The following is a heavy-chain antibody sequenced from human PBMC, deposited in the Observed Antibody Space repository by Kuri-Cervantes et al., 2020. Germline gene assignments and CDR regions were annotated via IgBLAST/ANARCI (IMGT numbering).Heavy chain of an antibody. V-gene: IGHV3-33*01. CDR3: ARGPRDEFDY. CDR1: GFTFSSYG. Sequence: LSLTCAASGFTFSSYGMHWVRQAPGKGLEWVAVIWYDGSNKYYADSVKGRFTISRDNSKNTLYLQMNSLRAEDTAVYYCARGPRDEFDYWGQGTLVTVSS. J-gene: IGHJ4*02. CDR2: IWYDGSNK.